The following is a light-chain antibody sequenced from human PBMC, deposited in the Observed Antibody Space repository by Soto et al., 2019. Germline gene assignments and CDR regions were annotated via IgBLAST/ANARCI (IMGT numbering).Light chain of an antibody. J-gene: IGKJ4*01. CDR3: LQDYNYLT. Sequence: EIVLTQSPGTLSLSPGERATLSFRASESVSSHYIGWYQQRPGRAPRLLIYGASIRATGIPARFSGSGSGTDFTLTISSLQPEDFATYYCLQDYNYLTFGGGTKVDIK. V-gene: IGKV3D-7*01. CDR2: GAS. CDR1: ESVSSHY.